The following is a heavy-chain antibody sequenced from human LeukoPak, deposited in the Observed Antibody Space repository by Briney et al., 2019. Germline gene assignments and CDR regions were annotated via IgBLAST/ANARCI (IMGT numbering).Heavy chain of an antibody. V-gene: IGHV3-21*01. Sequence: PGGSLRLSCAASGFTFSSYSMNWVRQAPGKGLEWVSSISSSSSCIYYADSVKGRFTISRDNAKNSLYLQMNSLRAEDTAVYYCARDTKRSSTSCPYYFDYWGQGTLVTVSS. CDR3: ARDTKRSSTSCPYYFDY. D-gene: IGHD2-2*01. CDR1: GFTFSSYS. J-gene: IGHJ4*02. CDR2: ISSSSSCI.